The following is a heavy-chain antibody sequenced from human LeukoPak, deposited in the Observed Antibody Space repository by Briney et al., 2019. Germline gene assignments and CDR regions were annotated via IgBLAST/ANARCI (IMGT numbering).Heavy chain of an antibody. Sequence: PSETLSLTCTVSGDSINNYYWSWIRQPPGKGPEWIGNINDSGSTISNPSLRSRATISVDMSKKHFFLDLSSVTAADTAVYYCARAVHGSGSYAQYTGGWYYFDYWGQGTLVTVSS. D-gene: IGHD3-10*01. CDR1: GDSINNYY. CDR3: ARAVHGSGSYAQYTGGWYYFDY. V-gene: IGHV4-59*01. J-gene: IGHJ4*02. CDR2: INDSGST.